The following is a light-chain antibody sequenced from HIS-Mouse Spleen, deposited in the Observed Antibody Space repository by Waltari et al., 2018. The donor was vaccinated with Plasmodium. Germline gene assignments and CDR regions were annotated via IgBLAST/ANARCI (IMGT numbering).Light chain of an antibody. Sequence: SYELTQPPSVSVSPGKTARITCSGDALPTKYAYWYQQNSGQAPVLVIYEHSKRPSGIPERFYGSSSGTMATLTISGAQVEDEADYYCYSTDSSGNHRVFGGGTKLTVL. V-gene: IGLV3-10*01. CDR1: ALPTKY. CDR3: YSTDSSGNHRV. CDR2: EHS. J-gene: IGLJ3*02.